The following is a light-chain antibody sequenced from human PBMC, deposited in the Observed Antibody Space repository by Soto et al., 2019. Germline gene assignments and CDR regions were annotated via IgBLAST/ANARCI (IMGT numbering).Light chain of an antibody. V-gene: IGKV3-20*01. CDR1: QSVSSSY. CDR3: QQYGSSLPT. Sequence: EIVLTQSPGTLSLSPGERATLSCRASQSVSSSYLAWYQQKPGQAPRLLIYGASSRATGIPDRFSGSGSGTEFTLTISRLEPADFVVYYCQQYGSSLPTFGEGTKVDIK. CDR2: GAS. J-gene: IGKJ1*01.